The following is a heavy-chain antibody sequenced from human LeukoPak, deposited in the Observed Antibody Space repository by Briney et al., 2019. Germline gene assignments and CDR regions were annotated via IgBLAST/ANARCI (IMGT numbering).Heavy chain of an antibody. V-gene: IGHV1-69*13. D-gene: IGHD6-19*01. J-gene: IGHJ4*02. CDR2: IIPIFGTA. CDR3: ASSTQWLVLGFDY. Sequence: SVKVSCKASGYTFTGYSIQWVRQAPGQGLEWMGGIIPIFGTANHAQKFQGRVTITADESTSTAYMELSSLRSEDTAVYYCASSTQWLVLGFDYWGQGTLVTVSS. CDR1: GYTFTGYS.